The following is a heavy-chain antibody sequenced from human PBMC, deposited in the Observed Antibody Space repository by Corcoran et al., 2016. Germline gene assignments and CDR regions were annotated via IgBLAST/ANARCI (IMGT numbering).Heavy chain of an antibody. V-gene: IGHV3-53*01. D-gene: IGHD1-26*01. J-gene: IGHJ6*02. CDR2: IYSGGST. Sequence: EVQLVESGGGLIQPGGSLRLSCAASGFTVSSNYMSWVRQAPGKGLEWVSVIYSGGSTYYADSVKGRVPTSRDNSTNTLYLQMNSLRAEATAVYDWASHIVGATTYYYYYGMDVWGQGTTVTVSS. CDR3: ASHIVGATTYYYYYGMDV. CDR1: GFTVSSNY.